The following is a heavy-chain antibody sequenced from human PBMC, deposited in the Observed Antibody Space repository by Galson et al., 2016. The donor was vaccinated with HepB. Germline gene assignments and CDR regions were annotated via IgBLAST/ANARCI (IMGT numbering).Heavy chain of an antibody. J-gene: IGHJ4*02. V-gene: IGHV3-30-3*01. Sequence: SLRLSCAVSGLTFISYNMNWVRQAPGEGLEWVAVASSDGSRKYYADSVKGRFTISRDNSKNTLYLQMNSLRTEDTAVYYCARDQNYYDSNEFDHWGQGTLVIVSS. CDR2: ASSDGSRK. CDR3: ARDQNYYDSNEFDH. CDR1: GLTFISYN. D-gene: IGHD3-22*01.